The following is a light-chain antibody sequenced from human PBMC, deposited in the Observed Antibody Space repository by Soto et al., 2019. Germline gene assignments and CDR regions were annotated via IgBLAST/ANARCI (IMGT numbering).Light chain of an antibody. CDR1: SSNIGTNA. CDR2: NNN. J-gene: IGLJ1*01. Sequence: QSVLTQPPSASGTPGQRVTISCSGGSSNIGTNAVNWYQQLPGTAPKLLIYNNNQRPSGVPARLSGSKSGTSASLAISGLQSEEEADYYCAGWDDSLNGYVFGTGTKLTVL. CDR3: AGWDDSLNGYV. V-gene: IGLV1-44*01.